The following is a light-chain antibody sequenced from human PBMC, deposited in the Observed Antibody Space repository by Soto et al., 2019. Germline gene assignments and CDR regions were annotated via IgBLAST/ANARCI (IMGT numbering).Light chain of an antibody. V-gene: IGLV3-21*01. J-gene: IGLJ2*01. CDR1: NIGDKS. Sequence: SYELTQAPSVSVAPGKTATIPCGGNNIGDKSVYWYQQKPGQAPVVVIYYDRGRPTGIPERFSGSTSGNTATLTISRVEAGDEADYYCQVWESNSDSVVFGGGTKLTVL. CDR3: QVWESNSDSVV. CDR2: YDR.